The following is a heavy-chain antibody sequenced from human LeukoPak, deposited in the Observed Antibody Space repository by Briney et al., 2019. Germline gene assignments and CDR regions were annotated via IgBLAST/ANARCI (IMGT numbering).Heavy chain of an antibody. V-gene: IGHV3-23*01. D-gene: IGHD3-22*01. CDR3: AKGRYYYDRSGYSKAPLDY. CDR1: GFTFSSYA. J-gene: IGHJ4*02. CDR2: ISGSGGST. Sequence: GGSLRLSCAASGFTFSSYAMSWVRQAPGKGLEWVSAISGSGGSTYYADSVKGRFTISRDNSKNTLYLQMNSLRAEDTAVYYCAKGRYYYDRSGYSKAPLDYWGQGTLVTVSS.